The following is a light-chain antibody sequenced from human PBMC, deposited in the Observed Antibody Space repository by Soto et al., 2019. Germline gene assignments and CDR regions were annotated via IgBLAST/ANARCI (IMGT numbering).Light chain of an antibody. CDR1: QSISSY. CDR3: QQSYSTLWT. J-gene: IGKJ1*01. Sequence: DIQMTQSPSSLSASVGDRVTITCRASQSISSYLNWYQQKPGKAPKLRIYAASSLQSGVPSRFSGSGSVTDFTLTISSLQPEDFATYYCQQSYSTLWTFGQGTKVEIK. V-gene: IGKV1-39*01. CDR2: AAS.